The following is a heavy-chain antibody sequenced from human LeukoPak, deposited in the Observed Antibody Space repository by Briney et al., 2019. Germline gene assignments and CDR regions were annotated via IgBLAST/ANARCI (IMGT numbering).Heavy chain of an antibody. D-gene: IGHD1-1*01. CDR3: ARGATRTTFDY. CDR2: INWNGGSP. Sequence: RGSLRPSCAASGFKFDDYGMSWVRPAARQGLEWVSGINWNGGSPGYEDSVKGCFTIFRDNAKNSLYLQMNSLRAEDTAFYYCARGATRTTFDYWGQGTLVTVSS. J-gene: IGHJ4*02. CDR1: GFKFDDYG. V-gene: IGHV3-20*04.